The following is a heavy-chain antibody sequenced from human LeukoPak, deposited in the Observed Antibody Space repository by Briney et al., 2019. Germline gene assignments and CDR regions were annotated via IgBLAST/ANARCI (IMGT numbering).Heavy chain of an antibody. CDR2: ISGSGGST. Sequence: GGSLRLSCAASGFTFSSYAMSWLRQAPGKGLEWVSTISGSGGSTYYADSVKGRFTISRDNSKNTLYLQMNSLRAEDTAVYYCAKGGYCSSTSCPNDYWGQGTLVTVSS. CDR3: AKGGYCSSTSCPNDY. D-gene: IGHD2-2*01. V-gene: IGHV3-23*01. J-gene: IGHJ4*02. CDR1: GFTFSSYA.